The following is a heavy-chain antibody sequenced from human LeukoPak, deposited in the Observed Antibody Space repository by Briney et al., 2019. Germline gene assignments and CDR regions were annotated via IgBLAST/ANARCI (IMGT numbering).Heavy chain of an antibody. J-gene: IGHJ3*02. CDR1: GYTLTSYG. CDR3: AALSSGWDFDI. V-gene: IGHV1-18*01. CDR2: ISAYNGNT. Sequence: AASVNVSCKASGYTLTSYGTSWVRQAPGQGLEWMGWISAYNGNTNYAQKLQGRVTMTKDTSTSTAYMELRSLRSDDTAVYYCAALSSGWDFDIWGQGTMVTVSP. D-gene: IGHD3-22*01.